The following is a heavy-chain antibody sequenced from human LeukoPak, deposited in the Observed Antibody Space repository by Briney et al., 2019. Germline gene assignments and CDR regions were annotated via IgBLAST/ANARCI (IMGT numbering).Heavy chain of an antibody. J-gene: IGHJ4*02. CDR2: IIPIFDTT. CDR3: ARGMNRGVIITSEIYFDY. Sequence: PSVKVSCKASGGTFSNYAISWVRQAPGQGLEWMGGIIPIFDTTTYAQKFQGRVTITADESTSTAYMDLSSLRFEDTAVYYCARGMNRGVIITSEIYFDYWGQGTLVTVSS. CDR1: GGTFSNYA. V-gene: IGHV1-69*13. D-gene: IGHD3-10*01.